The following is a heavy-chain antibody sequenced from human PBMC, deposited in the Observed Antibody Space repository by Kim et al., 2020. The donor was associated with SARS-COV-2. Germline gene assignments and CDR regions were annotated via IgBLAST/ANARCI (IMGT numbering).Heavy chain of an antibody. Sequence: GGSLRLSCAASGFTFSSYAMSWVRQAPGKGLEWVSAISGSGGSTYYADSVKGRFTISRDNSKNTLYLQMNSLRAEDTAVYYCAMVNIVAMMEEGWFDPWGQGTLVTVSS. V-gene: IGHV3-23*01. J-gene: IGHJ5*02. CDR1: GFTFSSYA. CDR3: AMVNIVAMMEEGWFDP. D-gene: IGHD5-12*01. CDR2: ISGSGGST.